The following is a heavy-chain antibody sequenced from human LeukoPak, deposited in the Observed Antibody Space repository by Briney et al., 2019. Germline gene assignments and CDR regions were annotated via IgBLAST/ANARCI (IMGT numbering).Heavy chain of an antibody. D-gene: IGHD1-1*01. J-gene: IGHJ4*02. CDR2: IKQDGSEK. V-gene: IGHV3-7*01. Sequence: ETGGSLRLSCAASGFTFSSYSMNWVRQAPGKGLEWVANIKQDGSEKYYVDSVKGRFTISRDNAKNSLYLQMNSLRAEDTAVYYCARGYGRVWGQGTLVTVSS. CDR3: ARGYGRV. CDR1: GFTFSSYS.